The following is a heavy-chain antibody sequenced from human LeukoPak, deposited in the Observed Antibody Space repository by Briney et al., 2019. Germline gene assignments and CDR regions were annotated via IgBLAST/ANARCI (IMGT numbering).Heavy chain of an antibody. Sequence: SETLSLTCTVSGGSISSYYWSWIRQPPGKGLEWIGYIYYSGSTNYNPSLKSRVTISVDTSKNQFSLKLSSVTAADTAVYYCARGRGDYVLNYYYYYMDVWGKGTTVTVSS. CDR3: ARGRGDYVLNYYYYYMDV. J-gene: IGHJ6*03. D-gene: IGHD4-17*01. CDR2: IYYSGST. V-gene: IGHV4-59*01. CDR1: GGSISSYY.